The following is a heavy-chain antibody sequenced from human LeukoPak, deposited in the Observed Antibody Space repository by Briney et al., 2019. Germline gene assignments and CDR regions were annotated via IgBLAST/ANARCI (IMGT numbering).Heavy chain of an antibody. CDR1: GGSFSGYY. CDR2: IYYSGST. V-gene: IGHV4-34*09. CDR3: ARDEDGSGIDY. Sequence: SETLSLTCAVYGGSFSGYYWSWIRQPPGKGLEWIGYIYYSGSTYYNPSLKSRVTISVDTSKNQFSLKLSSVTAADTAVYYCARDEDGSGIDYWGQGTLVTVSS. J-gene: IGHJ4*02. D-gene: IGHD3-10*01.